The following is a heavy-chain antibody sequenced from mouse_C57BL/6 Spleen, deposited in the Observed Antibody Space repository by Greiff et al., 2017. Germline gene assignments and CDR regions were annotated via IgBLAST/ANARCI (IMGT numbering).Heavy chain of an antibody. J-gene: IGHJ2*01. CDR1: GYAFSSYW. CDR2: IYPGDGDT. CDR3: ARERDFITTVVAFDY. V-gene: IGHV1-80*01. D-gene: IGHD1-1*01. Sequence: VQGVESGAELVKPGASVKISCKASGYAFSSYWMNWVKQRPGKGLEWIGQIYPGDGDTNYNGKFKGKATLTADKSSSTAYMQLSSLTSEDSAVYFCARERDFITTVVAFDYWGQGTTLTVSS.